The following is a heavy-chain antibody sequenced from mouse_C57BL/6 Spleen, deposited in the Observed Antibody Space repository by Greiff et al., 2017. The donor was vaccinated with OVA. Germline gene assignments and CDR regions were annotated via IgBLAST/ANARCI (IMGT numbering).Heavy chain of an antibody. CDR1: GFTFSSYS. Sequence: DVQLVESGGGLVKPGGSLKLSCAASGFTFSSYSMSWVRQTPEKRLEWVATISGGGGNTYYPASVQGRFPISRDTAKNTLYLQMSSLRSEDTALYYCARQGDGGAMDYWGQGTSVTVSA. D-gene: IGHD2-13*01. CDR2: ISGGGGNT. V-gene: IGHV5-9*01. CDR3: ARQGDGGAMDY. J-gene: IGHJ4*01.